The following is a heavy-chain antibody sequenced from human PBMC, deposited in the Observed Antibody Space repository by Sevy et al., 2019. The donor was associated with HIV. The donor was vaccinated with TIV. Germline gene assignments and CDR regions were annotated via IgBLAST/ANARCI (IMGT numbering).Heavy chain of an antibody. CDR3: AREGCTQPHDY. CDR2: FSFGCGRI. J-gene: IGHJ4*02. D-gene: IGHD2-8*01. V-gene: IGHV3-23*01. CDR1: GFTFAKYS. Sequence: GGSLRLSCAASGFTFAKYSMSWVRQAPGKGLEWVSTFSFGCGRINYGDSVKGRFAISRDDSKNTLFLQMNSLRAEDTATYFCAREGCTQPHDYWGQGTLVTVSS.